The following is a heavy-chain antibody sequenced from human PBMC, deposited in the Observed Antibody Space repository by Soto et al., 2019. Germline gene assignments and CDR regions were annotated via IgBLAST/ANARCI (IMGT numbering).Heavy chain of an antibody. J-gene: IGHJ4*02. D-gene: IGHD1-26*01. Sequence: ASVKVSCKASGGTFSSYAISWVRQAPGQGLEWMGGIIPIFGTANYAQKFQGRVTITADESTSTAYMELSSLRSEDTAVYYCARERREPGAYYFDYWGQGTLVTVSS. CDR1: GGTFSSYA. CDR3: ARERREPGAYYFDY. CDR2: IIPIFGTA. V-gene: IGHV1-69*13.